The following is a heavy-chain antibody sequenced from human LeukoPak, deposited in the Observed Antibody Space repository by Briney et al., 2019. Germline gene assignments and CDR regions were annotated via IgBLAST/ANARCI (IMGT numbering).Heavy chain of an antibody. CDR2: INQDGSER. V-gene: IGHV3-7*01. Sequence: GGSLRLSCAASGFTFGDYWMNWVRQPPGKGLEWVANINQDGSERNYVDSVKGRFTISRDNAKNSLYLQMNSLRAEDTAVYYCARGRNVYYDILTGYPYYYYYYMDVWGKGTTVTISS. J-gene: IGHJ6*03. D-gene: IGHD3-9*01. CDR3: ARGRNVYYDILTGYPYYYYYYMDV. CDR1: GFTFGDYW.